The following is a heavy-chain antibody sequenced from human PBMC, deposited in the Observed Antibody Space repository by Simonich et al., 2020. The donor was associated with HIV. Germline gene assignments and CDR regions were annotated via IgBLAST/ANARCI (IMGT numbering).Heavy chain of an antibody. Sequence: QVQLQQWGAGLLKPSETLSLTCAVYGASFSGYYWIWIRQPPGKGLEWIGEINHSGSTNYNPSLKRRGTVSVDTSKSQFSLKLRSVTAADTAVYYCARLTAAGGSNQLDYWGQGTLVTVSS. J-gene: IGHJ4*02. CDR3: ARLTAAGGSNQLDY. CDR1: GASFSGYY. CDR2: INHSGST. V-gene: IGHV4-34*01. D-gene: IGHD6-13*01.